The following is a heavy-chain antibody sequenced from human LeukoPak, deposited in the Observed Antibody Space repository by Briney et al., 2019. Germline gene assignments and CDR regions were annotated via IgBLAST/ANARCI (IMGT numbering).Heavy chain of an antibody. CDR2: ISHTGSLI. CDR3: SSYCSEGTCDGYFHH. J-gene: IGHJ1*01. D-gene: IGHD2-15*01. V-gene: IGHV3-48*03. Sequence: PGGSLRLSCAASGFTSTPSELNWVRQAPGKGLEWISYISHTGSLIYYADSVKGRFTISRDNAKNFLYLQVNSLRVEDTGIYYCSSYCSEGTCDGYFHHWGQGTLVSVSS. CDR1: GFTSTPSE.